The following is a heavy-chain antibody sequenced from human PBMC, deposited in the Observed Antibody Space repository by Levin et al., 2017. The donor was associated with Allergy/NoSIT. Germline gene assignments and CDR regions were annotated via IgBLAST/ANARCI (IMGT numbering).Heavy chain of an antibody. D-gene: IGHD3-10*01. CDR1: GGSFSGYY. Sequence: SETLSLTCAVYGGSFSGYYWSWIRQPPGKGLEWIGEINHSGSTNYNPSLKSRVTISVNTSKNQFSLKLSSVTAADTDGYYCARARLLLWVGEAPPISRGNWFDPWGQGTLVTVSS. J-gene: IGHJ5*02. V-gene: IGHV4-34*01. CDR2: INHSGST. CDR3: ARARLLLWVGEAPPISRGNWFDP.